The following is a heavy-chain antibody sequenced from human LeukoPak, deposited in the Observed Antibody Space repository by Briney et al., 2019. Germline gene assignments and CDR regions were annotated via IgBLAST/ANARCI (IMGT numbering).Heavy chain of an antibody. Sequence: ASVKVSCKASGYDFTGHYIYWVRQAPGQGLEWMGWINPSSGVTIYTQKFQGRVTMTRDTAISTAYMELRRLKSDDTAVYYCAREVLVYGLDVWGNGTTVIVSA. CDR2: INPSSGVT. CDR3: AREVLVYGLDV. J-gene: IGHJ6*04. CDR1: GYDFTGHY. D-gene: IGHD3-3*02. V-gene: IGHV1-2*02.